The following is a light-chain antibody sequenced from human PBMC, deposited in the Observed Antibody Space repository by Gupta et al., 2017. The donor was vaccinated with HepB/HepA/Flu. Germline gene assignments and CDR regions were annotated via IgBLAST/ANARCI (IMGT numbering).Light chain of an antibody. J-gene: IGKJ5*01. V-gene: IGKV3-11*01. CDR1: QSVSSY. CDR2: DAS. Sequence: EIVLTQSLATLSLSPGERATLSCRASQSVSSYLAWYQQKPGQAPRLLIYDASNRATGIPARFSGSWFGTDLPLTISSRELEDFAVYYCQHRSNWPPLTFGQGTRLEIK. CDR3: QHRSNWPPLT.